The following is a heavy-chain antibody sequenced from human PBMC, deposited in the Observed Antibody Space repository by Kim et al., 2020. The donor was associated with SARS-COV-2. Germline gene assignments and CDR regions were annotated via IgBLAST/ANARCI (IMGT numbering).Heavy chain of an antibody. Sequence: SETLSLTCTVSGGSISSSSYYWGWIRQPPGKGLEWIGSIYYSGSTYYNPSLKSRVTISVDTSKNQFSLKLSSVTAADTAVYYCARPRGYGLGYGMDVWGQGTTVTVSS. CDR2: IYYSGST. CDR3: ARPRGYGLGYGMDV. J-gene: IGHJ6*02. V-gene: IGHV4-39*01. D-gene: IGHD5-18*01. CDR1: GGSISSSSYY.